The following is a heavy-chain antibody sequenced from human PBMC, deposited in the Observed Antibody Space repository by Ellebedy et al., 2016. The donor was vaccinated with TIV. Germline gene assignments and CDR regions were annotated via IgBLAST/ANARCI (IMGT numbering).Heavy chain of an antibody. J-gene: IGHJ2*01. CDR3: ARDTTESIADWYFDL. V-gene: IGHV3-21*06. CDR2: ITGSSKYI. D-gene: IGHD1-1*01. CDR1: GFAFSSYS. Sequence: GESLKISCAASGFAFSSYSMYWIRQAPGKGLEWISSITGSSKYIYYGDSVKGRFRISRDNANNSVYLQMDSLRAEDTAVYYCARDTTESIADWYFDLWGRGTLVTVSS.